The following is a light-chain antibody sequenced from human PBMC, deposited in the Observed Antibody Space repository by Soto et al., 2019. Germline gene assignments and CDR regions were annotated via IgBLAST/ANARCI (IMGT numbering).Light chain of an antibody. CDR3: QQDESFPRT. CDR1: QSINNW. V-gene: IGKV1-5*03. J-gene: IGKJ1*01. Sequence: DIQMTQSPSTLSASVGDRVTITCRASQSINNWLAWYQQKPGKAPKLFIFKASTLESGVPSRFSGSGSGTEFTLSISSLQPDDVPTYFCQQDESFPRTFGQGTKVEIK. CDR2: KAS.